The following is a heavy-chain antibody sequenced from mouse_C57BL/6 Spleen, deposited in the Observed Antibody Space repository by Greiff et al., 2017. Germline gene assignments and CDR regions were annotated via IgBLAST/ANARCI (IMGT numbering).Heavy chain of an antibody. CDR1: GFNIKDYY. CDR3: VFMDY. J-gene: IGHJ4*01. Sequence: VQLKESGAELVKPGDSVKLSCTASGFNIKDYYMHWVKQRTEQGLGWIGRLDPEDGETTYAPKFQGKATITADTSSNTAYLQLSSLTSEDTAVYYCVFMDYWGQGTSVTVSS. CDR2: LDPEDGET. V-gene: IGHV14-2*01.